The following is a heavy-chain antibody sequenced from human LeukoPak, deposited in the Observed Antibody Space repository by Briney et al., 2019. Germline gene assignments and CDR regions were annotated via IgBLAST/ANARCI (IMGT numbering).Heavy chain of an antibody. D-gene: IGHD3-22*01. J-gene: IGHJ4*02. Sequence: ASVKVSCKASGYTFTGYYMHWVRQAPGQGLEWMGWINPNGGGTNYAQKFQGRVTMTRDTSTSTAYMELSRLRSDDTAVYYCARVRYYDSSGYYFSYWGQGTLVTVSS. CDR3: ARVRYYDSSGYYFSY. V-gene: IGHV1-2*02. CDR1: GYTFTGYY. CDR2: INPNGGGT.